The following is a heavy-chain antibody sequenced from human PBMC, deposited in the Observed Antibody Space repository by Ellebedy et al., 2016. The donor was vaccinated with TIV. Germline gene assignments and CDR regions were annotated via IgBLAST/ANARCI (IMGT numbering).Heavy chain of an antibody. CDR1: GYTFTGYY. V-gene: IGHV1-2*02. J-gene: IGHJ5*02. D-gene: IGHD3-9*01. CDR3: AREKDDILTGYVEPSPFDP. Sequence: ASVKVSCXASGYTFTGYYMHWVRQAPGQGLEWMGWINPNSGGTNYAQKFQGRVTMTRDTSISTAYMELSRLRSDDTAVYYCAREKDDILTGYVEPSPFDPWGQGTLVTVSS. CDR2: INPNSGGT.